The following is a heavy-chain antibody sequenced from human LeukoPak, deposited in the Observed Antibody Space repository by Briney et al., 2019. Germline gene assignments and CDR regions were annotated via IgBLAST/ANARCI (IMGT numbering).Heavy chain of an antibody. CDR3: ARVNYYDSSGAYYYMDV. CDR1: GVSINSCRYY. J-gene: IGHJ6*03. V-gene: IGHV4-39*07. D-gene: IGHD3-22*01. Sequence: SETLSLTCTVSGVSINSCRYYWGWLRQPPGKGLEWIGSMCYTGSTYYNPSLKSRVTISIDTSKSQFSLKLSSVTAADTAVYYCARVNYYDSSGAYYYMDVWGRGTTVTVSS. CDR2: MCYTGST.